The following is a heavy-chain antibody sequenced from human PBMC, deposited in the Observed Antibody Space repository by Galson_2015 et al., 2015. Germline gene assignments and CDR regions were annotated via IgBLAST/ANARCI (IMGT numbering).Heavy chain of an antibody. CDR3: AKGGFNSWFDP. V-gene: IGHV3-23*01. J-gene: IGHJ5*02. Sequence: SLRLSCAASGFTFSSYSMSWVRQAPGKGLEWVSLISSSGSNTYYADSVKGRFTISRDKSKNTLYLQMNSLRAEDTAEYYCAKGGFNSWFDPWGQGTLVTVSS. CDR2: ISSSGSNT. D-gene: IGHD1-1*01. CDR1: GFTFSSYS.